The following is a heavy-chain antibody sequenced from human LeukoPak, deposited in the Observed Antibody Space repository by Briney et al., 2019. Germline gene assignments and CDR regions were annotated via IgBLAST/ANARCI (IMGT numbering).Heavy chain of an antibody. CDR3: ATSHASSGND. V-gene: IGHV3-23*01. D-gene: IGHD3-22*01. CDR2: ISGSGSTT. Sequence: PGGSLRLSCAASGFRFSSYALSWVRGAPGKGLEWVSGISGSGSTTVYTDSVRGRFTISRDNAKSSLYLQMNSLRVEDTAVYYCATSHASSGNDWGQGTLVTVSS. CDR1: GFRFSSYA. J-gene: IGHJ4*02.